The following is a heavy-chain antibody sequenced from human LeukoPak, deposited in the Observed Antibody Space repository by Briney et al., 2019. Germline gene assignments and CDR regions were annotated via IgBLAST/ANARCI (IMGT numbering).Heavy chain of an antibody. J-gene: IGHJ4*02. V-gene: IGHV4-39*01. CDR1: GGSISSSSYY. CDR2: IYYSGST. CDR3: ARRYYDSSGYYY. D-gene: IGHD3-22*01. Sequence: SGTLSLTCTVSGGSISSSSYYWGWIRQPPGKGLEWIGSIYYSGSTYYNPSLKSRVTISVDTSKNQFSLKLSSVTAADTAVYYCARRYYDSSGYYYWGQGTLVTVSS.